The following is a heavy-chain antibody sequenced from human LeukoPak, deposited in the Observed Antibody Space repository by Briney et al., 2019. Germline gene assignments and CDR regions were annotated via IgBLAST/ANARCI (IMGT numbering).Heavy chain of an antibody. D-gene: IGHD6-19*01. CDR2: TYYRSKWYT. J-gene: IGHJ5*02. V-gene: IGHV6-1*01. CDR1: GDSVSSNSAA. CDR3: ARGGSGWYIWFDP. Sequence: SQTLSLTCAISGDSVSSNSAAWNWIRQSPSRGLEWLGRTYYRSKWYTYYAVSVKSRISINRDTSKNQFSLQLNSVTPEDTAVYYCARGGSGWYIWFDPWGQGTLVTVSS.